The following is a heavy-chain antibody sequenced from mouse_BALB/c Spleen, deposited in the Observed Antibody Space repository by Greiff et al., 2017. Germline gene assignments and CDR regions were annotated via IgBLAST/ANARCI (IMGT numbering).Heavy chain of an antibody. CDR3: ASRGNYFYAMDY. D-gene: IGHD2-1*01. CDR2: IDPENGNT. Sequence: EVKLMESGAELVRPGALVKLSCKASGFNIKDYYMHWVKQRPEQGLEWIGWIDPENGNTIYDPKFQGKASITADTSSNTAYLQLSSLTSEDTAVYYCASRGNYFYAMDYWGQGTSVTVSS. CDR1: GFNIKDYY. V-gene: IGHV14-1*02. J-gene: IGHJ4*01.